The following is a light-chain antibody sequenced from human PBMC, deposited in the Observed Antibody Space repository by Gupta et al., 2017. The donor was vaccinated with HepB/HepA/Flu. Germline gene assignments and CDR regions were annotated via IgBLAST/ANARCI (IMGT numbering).Light chain of an antibody. J-gene: IGKJ2*01. CDR1: QNILYSPNNENY. Sequence: INCKSSQNILYSPNNENYVAWYQQKPGQPPKLLIYWASSRESGVPDRFSGSGSATDFTLTISSLQTEDVAVYYCHQYYAIPFTFGQGTKLEIK. CDR3: HQYYAIPFT. CDR2: WAS. V-gene: IGKV4-1*01.